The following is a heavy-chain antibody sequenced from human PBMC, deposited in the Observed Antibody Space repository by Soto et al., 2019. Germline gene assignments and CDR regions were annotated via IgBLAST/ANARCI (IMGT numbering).Heavy chain of an antibody. CDR1: GYTFTSYY. J-gene: IGHJ4*02. Sequence: ASVKVSCKASGYTFTSYYMHWVRQAPGQGLEWMGIINPSGGSTSYAQKFQGRVTMTRDTSTSTVYMELSSVRAEETAVDYCAMRTIAALDYCGRETLFAIAS. D-gene: IGHD3-3*01. CDR3: AMRTIAALDY. V-gene: IGHV1-46*01. CDR2: INPSGGST.